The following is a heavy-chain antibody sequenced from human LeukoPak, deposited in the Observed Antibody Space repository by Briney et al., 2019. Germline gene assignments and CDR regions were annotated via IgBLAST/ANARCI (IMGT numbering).Heavy chain of an antibody. V-gene: IGHV3-23*01. D-gene: IGHD6-19*01. CDR2: ISGSGGIT. CDR1: GFTFSSYA. CDR3: AKATTGYSSGRYPGWPVDY. J-gene: IGHJ4*02. Sequence: GGSLRLSCAASGFTFSSYAICWVREAPGKGLEGVSGISGSGGITYFADPVKGRFTISRDNSKNTVYLQMNSLRVEDTAVYYCAKATTGYSSGRYPGWPVDYWGQGTLVTVSS.